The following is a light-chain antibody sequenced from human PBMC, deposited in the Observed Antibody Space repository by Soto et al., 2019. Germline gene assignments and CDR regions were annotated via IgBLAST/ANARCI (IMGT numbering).Light chain of an antibody. CDR2: GAS. J-gene: IGKJ2*01. CDR1: QSVSSN. CDR3: QQYNNWPVT. V-gene: IGKV3-15*01. Sequence: EIVMTQSPATLSVSPGERATLSCRASQSVSSNLAWYQQKPGQAPRLLIYGASTRATGIPARFXGSGXGTXXXXXXXSLQSEDFAVYYCQQYNNWPVTFGQGTKLEIK.